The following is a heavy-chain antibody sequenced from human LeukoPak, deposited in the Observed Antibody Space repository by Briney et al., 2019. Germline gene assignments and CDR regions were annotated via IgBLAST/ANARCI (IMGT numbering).Heavy chain of an antibody. Sequence: ASVKVSCKASGYTFTTYGISWVRQAPGQGLEWMGWITVNSGNTNYAQNFQGRVTMTRDTSINTAYMELSRLRSDDTAVYYCVRSSYDSSLRFDDYWGQGTLVTVSS. CDR2: ITVNSGNT. CDR1: GYTFTTYG. D-gene: IGHD3-22*01. CDR3: VRSSYDSSLRFDDY. J-gene: IGHJ4*02. V-gene: IGHV1-18*01.